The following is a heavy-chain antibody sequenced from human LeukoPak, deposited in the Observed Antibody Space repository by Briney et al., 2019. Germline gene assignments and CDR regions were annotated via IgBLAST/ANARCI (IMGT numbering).Heavy chain of an antibody. J-gene: IGHJ5*02. CDR2: MNPNSGNT. V-gene: IGHV1-8*01. CDR1: GYTFTNYD. CDR3: ARPHCSSTDCHPPEWFDP. D-gene: IGHD2-2*01. Sequence: GASVTVSCKSSGYTFTNYDINWVRQATGQGLEWMGWMNPNSGNTGYAQKFQGRVTMTRNTSISTAYMELSSLRSEDTAVYYCARPHCSSTDCHPPEWFDPCGEGTLVTVSS.